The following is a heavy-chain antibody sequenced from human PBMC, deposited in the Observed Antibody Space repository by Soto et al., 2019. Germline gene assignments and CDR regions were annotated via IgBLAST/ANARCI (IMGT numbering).Heavy chain of an antibody. CDR3: AREKGARGYYGMDV. V-gene: IGHV3-11*01. CDR2: ISSSGSSI. Sequence: GGSLGLSCAASGFTFSDYFMSWVRQAPGKGLEWVSYISSSGSSIYYADSVKGRFTISRDNAKNSLYLLMNSLTGEDTAVYYCAREKGARGYYGMDVWGQGTTVTVSS. J-gene: IGHJ6*02. CDR1: GFTFSDYF. D-gene: IGHD1-26*01.